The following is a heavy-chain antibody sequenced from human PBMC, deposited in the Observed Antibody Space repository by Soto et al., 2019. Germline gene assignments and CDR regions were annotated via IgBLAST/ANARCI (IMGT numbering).Heavy chain of an antibody. CDR2: ISYDGSNK. V-gene: IGHV3-30*18. D-gene: IGHD4-17*01. CDR3: AKEGVTTLYYYYGMDV. Sequence: GGSLRLSCAASGFTFSSYGMHWVRQVPGKGLEWVAVISYDGSNKYYAESVKGRFTSSRDNSKNTLYLQMNSLRAEDTAGYYCAKEGVTTLYYYYGMDVWGQGTTVTVSS. J-gene: IGHJ6*02. CDR1: GFTFSSYG.